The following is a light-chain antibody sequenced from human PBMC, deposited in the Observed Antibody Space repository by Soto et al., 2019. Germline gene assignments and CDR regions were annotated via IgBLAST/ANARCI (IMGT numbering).Light chain of an antibody. Sequence: QSVLTQPASVSGSPGQSITISCTGTSSDVGAYNYVSWYQQHPGKAPKLIIYEVSNRPSGVSWRFSGSKSGNTASLTISGLQSEDEADYYCSSHSTSNTRVFGTGTMVTV. V-gene: IGLV2-14*01. CDR1: SSDVGAYNY. CDR2: EVS. J-gene: IGLJ1*01. CDR3: SSHSTSNTRV.